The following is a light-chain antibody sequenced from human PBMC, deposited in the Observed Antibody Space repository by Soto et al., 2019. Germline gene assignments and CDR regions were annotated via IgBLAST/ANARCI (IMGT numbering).Light chain of an antibody. J-gene: IGKJ4*02. CDR1: QSVSSY. CDR2: DAS. Sequence: ESVLKQSPATMSLSPGERATLSCRASQSVSSYLAWYQQKPGQAPRLLIYDASNRATGIPARFSGSGSGTDFTLTISSLEPEDFAVYYCQQRSNWPGFGGGTKVEIK. V-gene: IGKV3-11*01. CDR3: QQRSNWPG.